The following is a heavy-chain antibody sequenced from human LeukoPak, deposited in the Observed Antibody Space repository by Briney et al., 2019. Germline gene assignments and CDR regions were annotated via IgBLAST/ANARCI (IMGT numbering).Heavy chain of an antibody. D-gene: IGHD6-19*01. J-gene: IGHJ6*03. CDR2: TKSKTDGGTT. CDR3: TTGRGIAVAGTRYYYYYMDV. Sequence: GGSLRLSCAASGFTFSNAWMSWVRQAPGKGLEWVGRTKSKTDGGTTDYAAPVKGRFTISRDDSKNTLYLQMNSLKTEDTAVYYCTTGRGIAVAGTRYYYYYMDVWGKGTTVTVSS. CDR1: GFTFSNAW. V-gene: IGHV3-15*01.